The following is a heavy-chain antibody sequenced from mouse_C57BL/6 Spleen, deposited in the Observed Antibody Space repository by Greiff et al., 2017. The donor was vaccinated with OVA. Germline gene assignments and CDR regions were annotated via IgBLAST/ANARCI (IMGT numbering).Heavy chain of an antibody. V-gene: IGHV1-64*01. J-gene: IGHJ1*03. D-gene: IGHD2-3*01. CDR3: AAFYDGYSDWYFDV. Sequence: QVQLQQPGAELVKPGASVKLSCKASGYTFTSYCMHWVKQRPGQGLEWIGMIHPNSGSTNYNAKFKSKATLTVAKSSSTAYMQLSSLTSEDSAVYYCAAFYDGYSDWYFDVWGTGTTVTVAS. CDR2: IHPNSGST. CDR1: GYTFTSYC.